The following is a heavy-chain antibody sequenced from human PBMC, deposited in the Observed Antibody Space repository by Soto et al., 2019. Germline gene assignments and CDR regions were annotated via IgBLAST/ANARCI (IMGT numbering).Heavy chain of an antibody. Sequence: SVTVSLTCTVADGSGNGYSGTWIWQPPGKALALIGSLSYSGNFYYNPSLKSRISISVDTSKNQFSLTLTSVAAADTAVYYCARQSCSGGGCYSGPQDWYVSRWGRGTLVTFSS. CDR3: ARQSCSGGGCYSGPQDWYVSR. CDR1: DGSGNGYS. D-gene: IGHD2-15*01. CDR2: LSYSGNF. J-gene: IGHJ2*01. V-gene: IGHV4-59*02.